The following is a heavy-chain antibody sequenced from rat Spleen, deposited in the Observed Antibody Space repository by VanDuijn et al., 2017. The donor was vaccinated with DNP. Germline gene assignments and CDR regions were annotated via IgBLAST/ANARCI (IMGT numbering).Heavy chain of an antibody. CDR3: TGEAYTYHGYNSYWHFDF. J-gene: IGHJ1*01. CDR1: GYSITSNY. Sequence: EVQLQESGSGLVKPSQSLSLTCSVTGYSITSNYWGWIRKFPGNKMEYIGHISYSGSTSYNPSLKSRISITRDTSKNQFFLQLNSVTTEDTATYYCTGEAYTYHGYNSYWHFDFWGPGTVVTVSS. D-gene: IGHD1-9*01. CDR2: ISYSGST. V-gene: IGHV3-1*01.